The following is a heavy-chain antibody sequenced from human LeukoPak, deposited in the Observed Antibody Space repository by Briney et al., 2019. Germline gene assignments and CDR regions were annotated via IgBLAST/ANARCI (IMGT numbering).Heavy chain of an antibody. CDR2: LCYSAST. CDR3: AILSSYGCSDHY. D-gene: IGHD5-18*01. J-gene: IGHJ4*02. CDR1: GGSTNSYC. V-gene: IGHV4-59*04. Sequence: SETLSLTCTHSGGSTNSYCWSWLRQPPVKGLDTIGSLCYSASTHFNPSLNSRVTMSVHTSKNHFSLKLTPVTPAAPAVYYCAILSSYGCSDHYWGQPILVTVSS.